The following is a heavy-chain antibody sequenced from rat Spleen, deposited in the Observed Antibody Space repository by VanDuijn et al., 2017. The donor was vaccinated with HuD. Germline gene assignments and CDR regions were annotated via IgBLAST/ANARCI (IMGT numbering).Heavy chain of an antibody. CDR2: MRYNGDT. D-gene: IGHD3-1*01. CDR3: TIHPRY. V-gene: IGHV2-63*01. CDR1: GFSLIRYN. Sequence: QVQLKESGPALVQPSQTLSLTCTVSGFSLIRYNVHWVRQPPGKGLEWMGRMRYNGDTSYNSALKSRLSISRDTSKNQVFLKMNSLQTDDTGTYYCTIHPRYWGQGLMVTVSS. J-gene: IGHJ2*01.